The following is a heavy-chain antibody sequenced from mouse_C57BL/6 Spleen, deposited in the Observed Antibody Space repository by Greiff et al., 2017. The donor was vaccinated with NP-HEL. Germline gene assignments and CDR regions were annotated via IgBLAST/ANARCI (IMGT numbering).Heavy chain of an antibody. CDR3: ARHPITTVVGDY. Sequence: VQLQQSGPELVKPGASVKISCKASGYAFSSSWMNWVKQRPGKGLEWIGRIYPGDGDTNYNGKFKGKATLTADKSSSTAYMQLSSLTSEDSAVYVCARHPITTVVGDYWGQGTSVTVSS. V-gene: IGHV1-82*01. D-gene: IGHD1-1*01. CDR2: IYPGDGDT. CDR1: GYAFSSSW. J-gene: IGHJ4*01.